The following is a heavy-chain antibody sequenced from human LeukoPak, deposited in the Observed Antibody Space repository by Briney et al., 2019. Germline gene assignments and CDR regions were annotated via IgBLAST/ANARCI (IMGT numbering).Heavy chain of an antibody. CDR1: GGTFSSYA. V-gene: IGHV1-69*13. CDR2: IIPIFGTA. CDR3: ARDRDSYYYDSSGYYLDY. Sequence: ASVKVSCKASGGTFSSYAISWVRQAPGQGLEWMGGIIPIFGTANYAQKFQGRVTITADESTSTAYMELSSLRSEDTAVYYCARDRDSYYYDSSGYYLDYWGQGTLVTVSS. D-gene: IGHD3-22*01. J-gene: IGHJ4*02.